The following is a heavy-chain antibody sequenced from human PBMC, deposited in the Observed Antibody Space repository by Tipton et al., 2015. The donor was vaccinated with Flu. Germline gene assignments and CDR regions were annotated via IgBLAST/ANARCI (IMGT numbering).Heavy chain of an antibody. CDR1: GFTVSSNY. Sequence: SLRLSCAASGFTVSSNYMSWVRQAPGKGLEWVSVIYSGGSTYYADSVKGRFTISRDNSKNTLYLQMNSLRAEDTAVYYCARDPRDPHFAVAGMEPWGQGTLVTVSS. CDR2: IYSGGST. J-gene: IGHJ5*02. CDR3: ARDPRDPHFAVAGMEP. V-gene: IGHV3-66*01. D-gene: IGHD6-19*01.